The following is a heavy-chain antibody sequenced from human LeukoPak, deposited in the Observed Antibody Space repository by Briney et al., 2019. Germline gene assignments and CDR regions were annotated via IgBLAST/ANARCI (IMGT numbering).Heavy chain of an antibody. CDR1: GFTFSSYA. CDR2: IRSKAYGGTT. CDR3: TRSAGVLGWLRYFDY. Sequence: GGSLRLSCAASGFTFSSYAMSWVRQAPGKGLEWVGFIRSKAYGGTTEYAASVKDRFTISRDDSKSTAYLQMNSLKTEDTGVYYCTRSAGVLGWLRYFDYWGQGTLVTVSS. V-gene: IGHV3-49*04. J-gene: IGHJ4*02. D-gene: IGHD3-3*01.